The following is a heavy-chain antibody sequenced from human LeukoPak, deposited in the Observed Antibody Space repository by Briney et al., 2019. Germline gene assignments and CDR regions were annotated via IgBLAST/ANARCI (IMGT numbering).Heavy chain of an antibody. J-gene: IGHJ4*02. Sequence: SETLSLTCTVSGGSISSSSYYWGWIRQPPGKGLEQIGSIYYSGSTYYNPSLKSRVTISVDTSKNQFSLKLSSVTAADTAVYYCAREVYHYDSSGYYIDYWGQGTLVTVSS. V-gene: IGHV4-39*07. CDR3: AREVYHYDSSGYYIDY. CDR2: IYYSGST. CDR1: GGSISSSSYY. D-gene: IGHD3-22*01.